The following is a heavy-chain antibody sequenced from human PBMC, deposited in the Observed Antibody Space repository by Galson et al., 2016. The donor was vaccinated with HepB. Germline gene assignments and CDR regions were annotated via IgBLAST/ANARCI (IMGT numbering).Heavy chain of an antibody. CDR2: ISYDGSNK. D-gene: IGHD3-3*01. V-gene: IGHV3-30-3*01. CDR3: ARFSWIGYWRKYYNMDV. J-gene: IGHJ6*02. Sequence: SLRLSCAASGFTLSTYAIHWVRQAPGKGLEWMAVISYDGSNKYYADSVKGRFSISRDNSHNKVFPQITSLREEDTAVYYCARFSWIGYWRKYYNMDVWVQGTTVTFSS. CDR1: GFTLSTYA.